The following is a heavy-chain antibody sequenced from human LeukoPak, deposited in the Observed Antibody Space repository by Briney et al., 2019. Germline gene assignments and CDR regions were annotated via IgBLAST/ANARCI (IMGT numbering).Heavy chain of an antibody. D-gene: IGHD3-10*01. CDR3: SRWAMVRGVTGMDV. CDR2: ITPYNGNT. V-gene: IGHV1-18*04. CDR1: GYTLTSYG. Sequence: ASLKDSCKASGYTLTSYGISWVRPAPGQALEWMGWITPYNGNTNYAQKLQGRVTMTTDTSTSTAYMELRSLRSDDTAVYYYSRWAMVRGVTGMDVWGKGTTVTVSS. J-gene: IGHJ6*04.